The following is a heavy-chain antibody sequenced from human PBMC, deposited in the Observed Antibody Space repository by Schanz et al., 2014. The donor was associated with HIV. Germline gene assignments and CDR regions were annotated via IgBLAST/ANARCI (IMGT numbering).Heavy chain of an antibody. Sequence: VQLVESGGGLVQPGGSLRLACAASGFTFNSYAMSWVRQAPGKGREWVSAISGSGGSTNYADSVKGRFTISRDNSKNSLHLQMSSLRDDDTAVYYCARDLEGWQQLASWGQGTLVTVSS. CDR2: ISGSGGST. J-gene: IGHJ5*02. CDR1: GFTFNSYA. V-gene: IGHV3-23*04. CDR3: ARDLEGWQQLAS. D-gene: IGHD6-13*01.